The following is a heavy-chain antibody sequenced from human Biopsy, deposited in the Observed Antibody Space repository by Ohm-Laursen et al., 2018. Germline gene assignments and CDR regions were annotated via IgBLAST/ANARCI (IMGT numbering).Heavy chain of an antibody. D-gene: IGHD3-10*01. CDR3: ATELLPPGVGGPWLDS. CDR2: IGTAADI. J-gene: IGHJ5*01. Sequence: SLRLSCAASGFTFSSYDMHWVRQVPGKGLEWVSAIGTAADIYYSGSVKGRFTISRENAKNSLYLQMNSLRAADTAIYYCATELLPPGVGGPWLDSWGQGTPVTVSS. CDR1: GFTFSSYD. V-gene: IGHV3-13*01.